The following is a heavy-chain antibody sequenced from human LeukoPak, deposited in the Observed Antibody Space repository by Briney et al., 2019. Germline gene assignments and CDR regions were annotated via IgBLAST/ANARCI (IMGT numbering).Heavy chain of an antibody. CDR2: IYYSGST. J-gene: IGHJ4*02. CDR1: GGSISSYY. D-gene: IGHD3-22*01. Sequence: SETLSLTCTVSGGSISSYYWSWIRQPPGKGLEWIGYIYYSGSTNYNPSLKSRVTISVDTSKNQFSLKLSSVTAADTAVYYCARLRNYYDSSGYYFDYGGRGTLVTVPS. CDR3: ARLRNYYDSSGYYFDY. V-gene: IGHV4-59*08.